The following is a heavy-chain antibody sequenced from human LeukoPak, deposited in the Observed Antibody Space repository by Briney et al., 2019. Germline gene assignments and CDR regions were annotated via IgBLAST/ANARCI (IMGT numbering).Heavy chain of an antibody. D-gene: IGHD3-22*01. CDR2: ISSSSSYI. V-gene: IGHV3-21*01. CDR1: GFTFSSYS. J-gene: IGHJ6*03. Sequence: PGGSLRLSCAASGFTFSSYSMNWVRQAPGKGLEWVSSISSSSSYIYYADSVKGRFTISRDNAKNSLYLQMNSLRAEDTAVYYCARDAGYYYASSGYLPFYYYYYMDVWGKGTTVTVSS. CDR3: ARDAGYYYASSGYLPFYYYYYMDV.